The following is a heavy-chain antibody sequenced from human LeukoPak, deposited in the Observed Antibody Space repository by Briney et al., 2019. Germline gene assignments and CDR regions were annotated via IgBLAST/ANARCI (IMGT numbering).Heavy chain of an antibody. Sequence: GGSLRLSCAASGFTFSSYSMMWVRQAPGKGLEWVSYISSSSTTIYYADSVKGRFTISRDNAKNSLYLQMNSLRAEDTAVYYCARDWSGGVFDYWGQGTLVTVSS. J-gene: IGHJ4*02. V-gene: IGHV3-48*04. D-gene: IGHD3-3*01. CDR2: ISSSSTTI. CDR1: GFTFSSYS. CDR3: ARDWSGGVFDY.